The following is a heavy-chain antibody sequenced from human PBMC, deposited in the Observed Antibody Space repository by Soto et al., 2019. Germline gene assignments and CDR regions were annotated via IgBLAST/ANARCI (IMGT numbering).Heavy chain of an antibody. CDR3: ARGCISTSCPTDY. J-gene: IGHJ4*02. V-gene: IGHV1-69*02. CDR2: INPILSMS. D-gene: IGHD2-2*01. CDR1: GDTFSCST. Sequence: GASVKVTCKASGDTFSCSTISWVRQAPGLGLEWVGRINPILSMSNYAQKFQGRVTITRDTSASTAYMELSSLRSEDTAVYYCARGCISTSCPTDYWGQGTLVTVPQ.